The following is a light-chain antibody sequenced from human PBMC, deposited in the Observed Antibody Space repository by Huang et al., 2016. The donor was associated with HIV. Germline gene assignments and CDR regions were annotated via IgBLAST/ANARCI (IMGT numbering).Light chain of an antibody. CDR3: QQYERPPDT. Sequence: EIVLTQSPGTLSLSPGERATLSCRAIQRVGIYLAWYQQKPGQAPRLLIYGASTRVTGIPDRFSGGGSGTDFTLSISRLEPEDFAVYYCQQYERPPDTFGPGTKVNIK. CDR2: GAS. CDR1: QRVGIY. V-gene: IGKV3-20*01. J-gene: IGKJ3*01.